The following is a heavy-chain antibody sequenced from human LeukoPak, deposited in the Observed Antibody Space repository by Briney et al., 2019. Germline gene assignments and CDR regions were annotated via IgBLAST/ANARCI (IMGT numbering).Heavy chain of an antibody. CDR1: GGTFSSYA. V-gene: IGHV1-69*05. CDR3: ARVSPPRYGGYDDNWFDP. Sequence: SVKVSCKASGGTFSSYAISWVRQAPGQGLEWMGGIIPIFGTANYAQKFQGRVTITTDESTSTAYMELSSLRSEDTAVYYCARVSPPRYGGYDDNWFDPWGQGTLVTVSS. J-gene: IGHJ5*02. D-gene: IGHD5-12*01. CDR2: IIPIFGTA.